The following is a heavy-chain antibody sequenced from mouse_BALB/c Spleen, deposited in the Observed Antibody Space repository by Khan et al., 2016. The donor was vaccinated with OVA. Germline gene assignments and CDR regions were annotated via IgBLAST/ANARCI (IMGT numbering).Heavy chain of an antibody. CDR2: IDPANGYT. Sequence: VQLQQSGAELVKPGASVKLSCTASGFNIKDTYIHWVKQRPEQGLEWIGRIDPANGYTKFDPKFQGKATIAADPSSNTAYLQLSSLTSEDTAVYFCARDYWGVFAYWGQGTLVSVSA. V-gene: IGHV14-3*02. CDR3: ARDYWGVFAY. CDR1: GFNIKDTY. J-gene: IGHJ3*01. D-gene: IGHD1-1*01.